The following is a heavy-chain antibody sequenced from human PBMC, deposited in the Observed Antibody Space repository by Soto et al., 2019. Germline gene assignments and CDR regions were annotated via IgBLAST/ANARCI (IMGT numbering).Heavy chain of an antibody. J-gene: IGHJ4*01. Sequence: GGSLRLSCVASGLTFGSRAMTWVRQAPGEGLQWVSTITDTGGDAKYADSVRGRFVISRDNSKKTLYLQMTSLTAEDSAMYYCARGSTDSYPGSRIFDYWGHGTLVTVSS. CDR1: GLTFGSRA. V-gene: IGHV3-23*01. CDR2: ITDTGGDA. D-gene: IGHD3-10*01. CDR3: ARGSTDSYPGSRIFDY.